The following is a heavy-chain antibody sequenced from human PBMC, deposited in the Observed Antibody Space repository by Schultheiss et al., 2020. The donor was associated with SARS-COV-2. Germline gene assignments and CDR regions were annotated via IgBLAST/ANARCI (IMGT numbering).Heavy chain of an antibody. CDR3: ARGWGDGYNNGPRQRFDY. Sequence: ESLKISCAVYAGSFSGNYWSWIRRTPGKGLEWIGEILHTGSTNYNPSLKSRVTISVDTSKNQFSLRLSSVTAADTAVYYCARGWGDGYNNGPRQRFDYWGQGRLVTVSS. D-gene: IGHD5-24*01. J-gene: IGHJ4*02. V-gene: IGHV4-34*01. CDR1: AGSFSGNY. CDR2: ILHTGST.